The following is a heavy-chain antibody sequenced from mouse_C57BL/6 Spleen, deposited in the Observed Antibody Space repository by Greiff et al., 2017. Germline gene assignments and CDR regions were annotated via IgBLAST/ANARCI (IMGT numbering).Heavy chain of an antibody. Sequence: QVQLQQSGAELVKPGASVKISCKASGYAFSSYWMNWVKQRPGKGLEWIGQIYPGDGDTNYNGKFKGKATLTADKSSSTAYMQLSSLTSEDSAVYFCVRDTTDLPLDYWGQGTTLTVSS. J-gene: IGHJ2*01. CDR2: IYPGDGDT. V-gene: IGHV1-80*01. D-gene: IGHD1-1*01. CDR1: GYAFSSYW. CDR3: VRDTTDLPLDY.